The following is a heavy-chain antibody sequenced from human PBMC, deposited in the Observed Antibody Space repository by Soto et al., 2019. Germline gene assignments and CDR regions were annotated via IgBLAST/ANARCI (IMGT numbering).Heavy chain of an antibody. CDR3: AQIVVAGLGYYFDY. D-gene: IGHD6-19*01. V-gene: IGHV2-5*02. CDR1: GFSLSSTRMA. Sequence: QITLKESGPTLVKPTQTLTLTCTFSGFSLSSTRMAVGWIRQPPGKALEWLALIYWDDDKRYSPFLKSRLTIMKDTSKNQVCLTMSNMDLVDTARYYCAQIVVAGLGYYFDYWGQGTLVTVSS. J-gene: IGHJ4*02. CDR2: IYWDDDK.